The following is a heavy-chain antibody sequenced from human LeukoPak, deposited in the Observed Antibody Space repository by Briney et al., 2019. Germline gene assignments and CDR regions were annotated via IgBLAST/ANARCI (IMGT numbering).Heavy chain of an antibody. V-gene: IGHV3-30*18. D-gene: IGHD6-13*01. CDR3: AKGSGIAAAGPRVLDV. Sequence: GRSLRLSCAASGFTLSSYGMHWVRQAPGKGLEWVAVISYDGSNKYYADSVKGRFTISRDNSKNTLYLQMNSLRAEDTAVYYCAKGSGIAAAGPRVLDVWGKGTTVTVSS. J-gene: IGHJ6*04. CDR2: ISYDGSNK. CDR1: GFTLSSYG.